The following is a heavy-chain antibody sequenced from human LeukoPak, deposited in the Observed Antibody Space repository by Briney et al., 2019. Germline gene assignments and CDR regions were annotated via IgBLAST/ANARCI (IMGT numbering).Heavy chain of an antibody. CDR1: GYTFTSYG. Sequence: GASVKVSCKASGYTFTSYGISWVRQAPGQGLEWMGGIIPIFGTANYAQKFQGRVTITADESTSTAYMELSSLRSEDTAVYYCARGKAGDRESPPTVNDVTGYYYYYMDVWGKGTTVTISS. J-gene: IGHJ6*03. CDR3: ARGKAGDRESPPTVNDVTGYYYYYMDV. V-gene: IGHV1-69*13. CDR2: IIPIFGTA. D-gene: IGHD1-14*01.